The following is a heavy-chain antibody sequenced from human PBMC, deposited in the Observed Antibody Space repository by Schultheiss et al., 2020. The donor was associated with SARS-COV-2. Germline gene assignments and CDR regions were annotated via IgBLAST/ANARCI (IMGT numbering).Heavy chain of an antibody. CDR2: ISGSGSNT. CDR3: AKELEYDFWSGYASGPFDY. D-gene: IGHD3-3*01. J-gene: IGHJ4*02. CDR1: GFTFSIYG. Sequence: GGSLRLSCAASGFTFSIYGMHWVRQAPGKGLEWVSVISGSGSNTNHADSVKGRFTISRDNSKNTLYLQMNSLRAEDTAIYYCAKELEYDFWSGYASGPFDYWGQGTLGTVSS. V-gene: IGHV3-23*01.